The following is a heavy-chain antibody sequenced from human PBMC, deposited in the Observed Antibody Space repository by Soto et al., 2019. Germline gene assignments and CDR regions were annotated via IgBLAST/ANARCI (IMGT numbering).Heavy chain of an antibody. V-gene: IGHV3-53*01. J-gene: IGHJ4*02. CDR2: IYSGGTT. Sequence: PGGSLRLSCTASGLGVSNNYMSWVRQAPGKGLEWVSVIYSGGTTDYADSVKGRFTVSRDNSKNTLYLQMNRLRAEDTAMYYCARARDGYNFLYEPTWGQGTLVTVSS. CDR3: ARARDGYNFLYEPT. CDR1: GLGVSNNY. D-gene: IGHD5-12*01.